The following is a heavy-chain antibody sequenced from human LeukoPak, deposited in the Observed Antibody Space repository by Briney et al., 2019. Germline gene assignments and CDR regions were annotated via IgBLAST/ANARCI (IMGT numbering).Heavy chain of an antibody. CDR2: ISGSGGST. V-gene: IGHV3-23*01. D-gene: IGHD1-26*01. CDR3: AKDRSGILDY. J-gene: IGHJ4*02. Sequence: PGGSLRLSCAASGFTFSSSWMTWVRQAPGKWLEWVSAISGSGGSTYYADSVKGRFTISRDNSKNTLYLQMNSLRAEDTAVYYCAKDRSGILDYWGQGTLVTVSS. CDR1: GFTFSSSW.